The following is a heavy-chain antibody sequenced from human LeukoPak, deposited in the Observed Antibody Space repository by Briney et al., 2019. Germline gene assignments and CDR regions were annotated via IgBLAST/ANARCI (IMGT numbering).Heavy chain of an antibody. Sequence: GALVKVSCKASGGTLSSYGISWVRQAPGQGLEWMGGIIFIFGTTHYAQKFQGRVTITKDESTSTAYMELSSLRSDDTAVYYCAHTPWGYCSSTTCYTGYSDSWGQGTLVTVSS. CDR3: AHTPWGYCSSTTCYTGYSDS. J-gene: IGHJ4*03. CDR2: IIFIFGTT. D-gene: IGHD2-2*02. V-gene: IGHV1-69*05. CDR1: GGTLSSYG.